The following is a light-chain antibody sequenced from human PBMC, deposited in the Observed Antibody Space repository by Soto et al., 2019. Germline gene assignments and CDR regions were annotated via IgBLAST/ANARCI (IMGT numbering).Light chain of an antibody. Sequence: EIVMTQSPATLSVSPGERATLSCRASQSVSRNLAWYQQKPGQAPRLLILDASTRAAGIPGRFSGSGSGREFTLTISSLKSEDFEVYYCKQYNNWYTFGQGTKLEI. V-gene: IGKV3-15*01. CDR2: DAS. CDR1: QSVSRN. CDR3: KQYNNWYT. J-gene: IGKJ2*01.